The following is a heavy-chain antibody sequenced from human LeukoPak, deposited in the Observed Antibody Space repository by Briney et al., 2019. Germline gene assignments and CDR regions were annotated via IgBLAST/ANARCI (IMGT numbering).Heavy chain of an antibody. D-gene: IGHD5-18*01. CDR3: ASSRGYSYGAHFDY. CDR1: GFTFSSYS. J-gene: IGHJ4*02. CDR2: ISSSSSTI. V-gene: IGHV3-48*04. Sequence: GGSLRLSCAASGFTFSSYSMNWVRQAPGKGLEWVSYISSSSSTIYYADSVKGRFTISRDNAKNSLYLQMNSLRAEDTAVYYCASSRGYSYGAHFDYWGQGTLVTVSS.